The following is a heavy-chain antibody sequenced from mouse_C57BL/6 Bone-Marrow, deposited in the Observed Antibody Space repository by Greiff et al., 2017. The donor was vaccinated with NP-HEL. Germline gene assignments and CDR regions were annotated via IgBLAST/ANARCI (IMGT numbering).Heavy chain of an antibody. CDR1: GYTFTSYW. CDR3: AREGWLLRFAY. CDR2: IDPSASYI. Sequence: QVQLKQPGAELVKPGASVKLSCKASGYTFTSYWMQWVKQRPGQGLEWIGEIDPSASYINYKHKLKGRATLTVDTSSTTAYMQLSSLTSEDYAVYYCAREGWLLRFAYWGQGTLVTVSA. D-gene: IGHD2-3*01. V-gene: IGHV1-50*01. J-gene: IGHJ3*01.